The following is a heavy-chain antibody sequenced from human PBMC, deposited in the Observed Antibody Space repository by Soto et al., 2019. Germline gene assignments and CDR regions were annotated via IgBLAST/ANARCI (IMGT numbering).Heavy chain of an antibody. CDR2: ISWNSNTI. J-gene: IGHJ4*02. CDR3: AKDTGPN. CDR1: GLTFDTYA. V-gene: IGHV3-9*01. Sequence: EVQRVESGGGLVQPGRSLRLSCAASGLTFDTYAMHWVRQAPGKGLEWVSGISWNSNTIAYADSVKGRFTISRDNAKNSLYLQINSLRAEDTAFYYCAKDTGPNWGQGTLVNVSS.